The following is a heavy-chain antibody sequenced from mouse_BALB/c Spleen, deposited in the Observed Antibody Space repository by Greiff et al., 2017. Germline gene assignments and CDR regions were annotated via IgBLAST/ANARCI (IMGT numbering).Heavy chain of an antibody. CDR3: ASTMITTRGSFAY. CDR1: GFSLTSYG. Sequence: QVQLKESGPGLVAPSQSLSITCTVSGFSLTSYGVHWVRQPPGKGLEWLGVIWAGGSTNYNSALMSRLSISKDNSKSQVFLKMNSLQTDDTAMYYCASTMITTRGSFAYWGQGTLVTVS. D-gene: IGHD2-4*01. J-gene: IGHJ3*01. CDR2: IWAGGST. V-gene: IGHV2-9*02.